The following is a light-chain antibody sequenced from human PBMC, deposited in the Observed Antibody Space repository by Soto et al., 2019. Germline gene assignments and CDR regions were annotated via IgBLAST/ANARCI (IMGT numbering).Light chain of an antibody. CDR1: QSVRSN. CDR2: GAS. V-gene: IGKV3-15*01. CDR3: QQYNNWPSIT. J-gene: IGKJ5*01. Sequence: EIVLTQSPATLSLSPGEKATRSCRASQSVRSNLAWYKQKPGQAPRLLIYGASTRATGIPARFSGSGSGTEFTLTISSLQSEDFAVYYCQQYNNWPSITFGQGTRLEI.